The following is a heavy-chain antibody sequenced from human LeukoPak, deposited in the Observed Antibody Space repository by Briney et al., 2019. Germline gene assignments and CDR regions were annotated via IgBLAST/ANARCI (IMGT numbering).Heavy chain of an antibody. V-gene: IGHV4-34*01. Sequence: SETLSLTCAVYGGSFSGYYWSWIRQPPGKELEWIGSIYYSGSTYYNPSLKSRVTISVDTSKNQFSLKLSSVTAADTAVYYCARSRVGSRGYCSSTSCYGLDYWGQGTLVTVSS. D-gene: IGHD2-2*01. CDR2: IYYSGST. CDR1: GGSFSGYY. J-gene: IGHJ4*02. CDR3: ARSRVGSRGYCSSTSCYGLDY.